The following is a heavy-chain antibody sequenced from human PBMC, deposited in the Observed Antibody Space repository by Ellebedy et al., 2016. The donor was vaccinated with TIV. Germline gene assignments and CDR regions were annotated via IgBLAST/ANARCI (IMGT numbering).Heavy chain of an antibody. D-gene: IGHD6-19*01. CDR3: AGWGDGSNP. CDR1: GFRFNTYW. J-gene: IGHJ5*02. Sequence: GGSLRLXCAASGFRFNTYWMNWIRQVPGKGLERVSNIDPSGGAKTYVDSVKGRFDISRDNAENSLVLQMSSLRVDDTAVYFCAGWGDGSNPWGQGLQVTVSS. V-gene: IGHV3-7*01. CDR2: IDPSGGAK.